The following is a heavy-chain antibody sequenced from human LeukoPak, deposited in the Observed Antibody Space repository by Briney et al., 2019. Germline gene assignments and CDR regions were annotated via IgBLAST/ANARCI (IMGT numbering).Heavy chain of an antibody. CDR2: ISGSGGST. V-gene: IGHV3-23*01. CDR1: GFTFSSYD. J-gene: IGHJ5*01. CDR3: SKIGYCSGGSCYEVHWFDP. D-gene: IGHD2-15*01. Sequence: GGSLRLSCAASGFTFSSYDMSWVRQAPGKGLEWVSGISGSGGSTQYADSVKGRFTISRDNSENTLYLQVNSLRDEDTSVYYCSKIGYCSGGSCYEVHWFDPWGQGTLVTGSS.